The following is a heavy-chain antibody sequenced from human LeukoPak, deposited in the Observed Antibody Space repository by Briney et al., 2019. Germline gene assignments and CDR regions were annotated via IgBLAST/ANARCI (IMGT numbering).Heavy chain of an antibody. V-gene: IGHV4-4*02. CDR1: GYSIAENW. CDR3: ARNGYYSADY. Sequence: SETLSLTCVVSGYSIAENWWSWFRQPPGKGLEWLGEIFHTGSTNYNPSFKSRVIISVDKSNNQFFLQLSSVTAADTAVYYCARNGYYSADYWGQGTLVTVSS. CDR2: IFHTGST. J-gene: IGHJ4*02. D-gene: IGHD4-17*01.